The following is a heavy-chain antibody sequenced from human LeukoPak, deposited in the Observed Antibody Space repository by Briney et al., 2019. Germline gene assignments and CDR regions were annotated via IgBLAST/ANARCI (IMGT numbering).Heavy chain of an antibody. CDR2: INPNSGGT. D-gene: IGHD2-21*02. Sequence: ASVKVSCKASGYTFTGYYMHWVRQAPGQGLEWMGWINPNSGGTNYAQKFQGRVTMTRDTSISTAYMELSRLRSDDTAVYCCARGFCGGDCFSYWFDPWGQGTLVTVSS. V-gene: IGHV1-2*02. CDR3: ARGFCGGDCFSYWFDP. J-gene: IGHJ5*02. CDR1: GYTFTGYY.